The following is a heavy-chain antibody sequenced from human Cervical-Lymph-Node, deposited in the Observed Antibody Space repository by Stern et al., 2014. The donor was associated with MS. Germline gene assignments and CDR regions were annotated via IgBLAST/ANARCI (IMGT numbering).Heavy chain of an antibody. J-gene: IGHJ6*02. V-gene: IGHV1-69*01. CDR1: GGTFSRYP. CDR3: ASPVTLTVGAMDV. D-gene: IGHD4-17*01. Sequence: QMQLVQSGAEVKKPGSSVKLSCKASGGTFSRYPIIWVRQAPGQGLEWMGVIIPSFGTANYAQKFQGRVTITADGSSSTAYMELSSLRSEDTAVYYCASPVTLTVGAMDVWGQGTTVTVSS. CDR2: IIPSFGTA.